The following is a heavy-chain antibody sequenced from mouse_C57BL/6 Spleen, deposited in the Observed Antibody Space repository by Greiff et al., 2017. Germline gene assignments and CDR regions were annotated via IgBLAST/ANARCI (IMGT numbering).Heavy chain of an antibody. CDR1: GYTFTSYG. J-gene: IGHJ4*01. CDR2: IYPRSGNT. CDR3: ARRCGDYDASYAMDY. D-gene: IGHD2-4*01. V-gene: IGHV1-81*01. Sequence: VQLQQSGAELARPGASVKLSCKASGYTFTSYGISWVKQRTGQGLEWIGEIYPRSGNTYYNEKFKGKATLTADKSSSTAYMELRSLTSEDSAVYFCARRCGDYDASYAMDYWGQGTSVTVSS.